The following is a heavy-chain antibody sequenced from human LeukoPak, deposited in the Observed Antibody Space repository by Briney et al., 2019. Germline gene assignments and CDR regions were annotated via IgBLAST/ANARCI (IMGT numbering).Heavy chain of an antibody. V-gene: IGHV1-18*01. CDR2: ISAYNGNT. Sequence: ASVTVSCKASGYTFTSYGISWVRQAPGQGLEWMGWISAYNGNTNYAQKLQGRVTMTTDTSTSTAYMELRSLRSDDTAMYYCARDGRRLAVAGTFGDAFDIWGQGTMVTVSS. J-gene: IGHJ3*02. D-gene: IGHD6-19*01. CDR1: GYTFTSYG. CDR3: ARDGRRLAVAGTFGDAFDI.